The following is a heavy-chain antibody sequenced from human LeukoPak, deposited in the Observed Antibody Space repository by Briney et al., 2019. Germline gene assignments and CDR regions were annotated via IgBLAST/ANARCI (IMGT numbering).Heavy chain of an antibody. CDR3: ATVVTRTNYFDY. J-gene: IGHJ4*02. CDR2: IIPIFGTA. Sequence: ASVKVSCKASGGTFSSYAISWVRQAPGQGLEWMGGIIPIFGTANYAQKFQGRVTITTDESTSTAYMELSSPRSEDTAVYYCATVVTRTNYFDYWGQGTLVTVSS. D-gene: IGHD4-23*01. V-gene: IGHV1-69*05. CDR1: GGTFSSYA.